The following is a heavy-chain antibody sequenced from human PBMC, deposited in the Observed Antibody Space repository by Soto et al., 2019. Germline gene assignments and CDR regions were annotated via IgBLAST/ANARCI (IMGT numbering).Heavy chain of an antibody. D-gene: IGHD1-1*01. CDR2: ISAYNGNT. J-gene: IGHJ4*02. CDR3: ARDLRSLESGTGLFDY. CDR1: GYTFTSYG. V-gene: IGHV1-18*01. Sequence: QVQLVQSGAEVKKPGASVKVSCKASGYTFTSYGISWVRQAPGQGLEWMGWISAYNGNTNYAQKLQGRVTMTTDTATSTAYMELRSLRSDDTAVYYCARDLRSLESGTGLFDYWGQGTLVTVSS.